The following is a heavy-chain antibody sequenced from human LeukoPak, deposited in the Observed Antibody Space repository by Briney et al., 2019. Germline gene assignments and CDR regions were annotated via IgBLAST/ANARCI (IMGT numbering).Heavy chain of an antibody. CDR3: ARTVGTNRGIDS. D-gene: IGHD1-14*01. V-gene: IGHV3-74*01. J-gene: IGHJ4*02. CDR2: INSDGNST. CDR1: GFTFSSYW. Sequence: PGGSLRLSCSASGFTFSSYWMYWVRQDPGKGLVWVSRINSDGNSTRYADSVKGRFTISRDNAKNTLYLQMNSLRVEDTAVYYCARTVGTNRGIDSWGQGTLVTVSS.